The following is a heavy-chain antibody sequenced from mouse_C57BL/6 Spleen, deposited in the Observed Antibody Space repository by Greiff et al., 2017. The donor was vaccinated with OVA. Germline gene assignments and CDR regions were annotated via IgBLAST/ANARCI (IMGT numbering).Heavy chain of an antibody. J-gene: IGHJ2*01. V-gene: IGHV1-15*01. Sequence: VQPQQSGAEPVRPGASVTLSFQASGYPFTDYAMHWGKQTPVPGLELIGAIDPETGGTAYNQKFKGKAILTADKSPSTAYMELRSLTSEDSAVYYCHYDARSWGQGTTLTVSS. CDR3: HYDARS. CDR2: IDPETGGT. CDR1: GYPFTDYA. D-gene: IGHD2-4*01.